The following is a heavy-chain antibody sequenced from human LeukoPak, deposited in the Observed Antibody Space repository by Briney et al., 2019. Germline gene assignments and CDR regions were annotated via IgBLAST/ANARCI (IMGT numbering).Heavy chain of an antibody. CDR3: ANRISGSSS. J-gene: IGHJ5*02. V-gene: IGHV3-23*01. CDR2: ISSGGGNT. Sequence: PGGSLRLSCAASGFTFSNYAMSWIRQAPGKGLEWVSAISSGGGNTDYADSVKGRSTISRDNSKNTVFLQMNSLRAEDTGVYYCANRISGSSSWGQGTLVTVSS. CDR1: GFTFSNYA. D-gene: IGHD3-10*01.